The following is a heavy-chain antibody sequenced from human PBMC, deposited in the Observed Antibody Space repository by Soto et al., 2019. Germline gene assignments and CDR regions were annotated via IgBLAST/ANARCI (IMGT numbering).Heavy chain of an antibody. J-gene: IGHJ6*02. CDR2: IIPIFGTA. D-gene: IGHD2-15*01. Sequence: QVQLVQSGAEVKKPGSSVKVSCKASGGTFSSYAISWVRQAPGQGLEWMGGIIPIFGTANYAQKFKGRVTITWDESKSTAYLELSSLRSEDKAVYYCARWSSLDCSGGSCYYYGMDVWGQGTTVTVSS. V-gene: IGHV1-69*01. CDR3: ARWSSLDCSGGSCYYYGMDV. CDR1: GGTFSSYA.